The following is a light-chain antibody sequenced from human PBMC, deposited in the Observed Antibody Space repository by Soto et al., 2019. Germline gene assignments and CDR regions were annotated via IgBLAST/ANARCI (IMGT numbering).Light chain of an antibody. V-gene: IGKV1-5*01. CDR3: LQYNTYRA. CDR2: DAS. CDR1: QSISSW. Sequence: DIKMTQSPSTLSASVGDRVTITCRASQSISSWLAWYQQKPGKAPKLLIYDASSLEGGVPSRFSGRGSGTEFTLTISSLQPDDFATYYCLQYNTYRAFGQGTKVDIK. J-gene: IGKJ1*01.